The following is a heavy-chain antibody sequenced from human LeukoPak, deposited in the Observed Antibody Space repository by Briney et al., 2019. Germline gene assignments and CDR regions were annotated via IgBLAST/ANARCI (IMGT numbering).Heavy chain of an antibody. CDR3: ARGWNWAFDY. CDR2: INHSGST. J-gene: IGHJ4*02. CDR1: GGSISSSSYY. Sequence: SETLSLTCTVSGGSISSSSYYWGWIRQPPGKGLEWIGEINHSGSTNYNPSLKSRVTISVDTSKNQFSLKLSSVTAADTAVYYCARGWNWAFDYWGQGTLVTVSS. V-gene: IGHV4-39*07. D-gene: IGHD1-7*01.